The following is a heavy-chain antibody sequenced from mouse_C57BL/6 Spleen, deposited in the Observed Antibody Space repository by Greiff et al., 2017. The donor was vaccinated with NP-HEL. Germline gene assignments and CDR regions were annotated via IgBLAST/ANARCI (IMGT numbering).Heavy chain of an antibody. V-gene: IGHV5-9-1*02. D-gene: IGHD4-1*01. CDR1: GFTFSSYA. CDR2: ISSGGDYI. J-gene: IGHJ2*01. Sequence: EVKVVESGEGLVKPGGSLKLSCAASGFTFSSYAMSWVRQTPEKRLEWVAYISSGGDYIYYADTVKGRFTISRDNARNTLYLQMSSLKSEDTAMYYCTRGGNWDFYYFDYWGQGTTLTVSS. CDR3: TRGGNWDFYYFDY.